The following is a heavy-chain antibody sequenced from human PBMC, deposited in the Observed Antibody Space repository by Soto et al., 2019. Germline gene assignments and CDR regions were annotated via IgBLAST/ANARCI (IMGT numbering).Heavy chain of an antibody. CDR2: ISSSGDST. J-gene: IGHJ4*02. V-gene: IGHV3-23*01. CDR1: GFTFSSCV. CDR3: AKEISGRTRFDY. D-gene: IGHD6-19*01. Sequence: EVQLLESRGGLVQPGGSLRLSCAASGFTFSSCVMNWVRQAPGKGLEWVSSISSSGDSTYYADSVKGRFTISRDNSKNTLYLQMNSLRAEDTAVYYCAKEISGRTRFDYWGQGTLVTVSS.